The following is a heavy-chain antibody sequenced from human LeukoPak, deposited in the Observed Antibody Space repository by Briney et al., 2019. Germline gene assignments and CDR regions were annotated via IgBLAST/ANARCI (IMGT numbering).Heavy chain of an antibody. CDR1: GFTFNLYA. J-gene: IGHJ5*02. CDR3: AKDFYSGSSP. Sequence: GALRLSCATSGFTFNLYAMHWVRQPPGKGLEWVAFIRYDGSNEYYADSVKGRFTISRDNSKNTLFLQMNSRRTEDTAVYYCAKDFYSGSSPWGQGTLVTVSS. V-gene: IGHV3-30*02. D-gene: IGHD1-26*01. CDR2: IRYDGSNE.